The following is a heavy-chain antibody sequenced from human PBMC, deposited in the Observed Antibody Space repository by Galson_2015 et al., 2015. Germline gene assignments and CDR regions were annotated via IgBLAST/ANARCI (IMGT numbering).Heavy chain of an antibody. CDR1: GYSFTSYW. Sequence: QSGAEVKKPGESLRISCKGSGYSFTSYWISWVRQMPGKGLEWMGRIDPSDSYTNYSPSFQGHVTISADKSIGTAYLQWSSLKASDTAMYYCAAGPGGAAAGVDAFDIWGQGTMVTVSS. J-gene: IGHJ3*02. V-gene: IGHV5-10-1*01. CDR3: AAGPGGAAAGVDAFDI. D-gene: IGHD6-13*01. CDR2: IDPSDSYT.